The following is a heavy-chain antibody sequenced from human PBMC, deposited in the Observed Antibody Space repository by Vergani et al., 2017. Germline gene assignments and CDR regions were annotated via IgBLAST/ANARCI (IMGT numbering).Heavy chain of an antibody. CDR1: DFISNGHY. CDR3: ARHLRGYSYGVFDY. J-gene: IGHJ4*02. D-gene: IGHD5-18*01. V-gene: IGHV4-38-2*01. Sequence: QMQLQESVPGLVKPSETLSLICDVFDFISNGHYWGCIWKSPEKGLEWIGSLYASGRTYYSPSLKSRVAISIDTSKNHFSLRLSSVTAADTAVYYCARHLRGYSYGVFDYLGQGREVTVSS. CDR2: LYASGRT.